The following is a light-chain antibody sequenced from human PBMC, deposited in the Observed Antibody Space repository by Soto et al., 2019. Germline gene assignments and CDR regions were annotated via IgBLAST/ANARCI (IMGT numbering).Light chain of an antibody. V-gene: IGKV3-20*01. Sequence: EMVLTHSPGTLSLSPVDRATLSFSASQSVSNDYVAWVQQKPGQTPRLLIYSVSSRATGIPDRFSGGGSGTDFTLTISRLEPGDFAVYFCQQYGGFPITFGQGTRLEIK. CDR3: QQYGGFPIT. CDR2: SVS. J-gene: IGKJ5*01. CDR1: QSVSNDY.